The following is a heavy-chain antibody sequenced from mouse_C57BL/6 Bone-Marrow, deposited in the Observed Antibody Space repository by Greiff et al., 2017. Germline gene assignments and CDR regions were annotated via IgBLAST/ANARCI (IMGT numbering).Heavy chain of an antibody. CDR2: LYPRSGNT. V-gene: IGHV1-81*01. Sequence: QVQLQQSGAELARPGASVKLSCKASGYTFTSYGISWVKQRTGQGLEWIGELYPRSGNTYSNEKFKGKATLPADKSSSTAYMELRSLTSEDSAVYCCAKGYYYGSNYFDYWGQGTTLTVSS. CDR3: AKGYYYGSNYFDY. CDR1: GYTFTSYG. J-gene: IGHJ2*01. D-gene: IGHD1-1*01.